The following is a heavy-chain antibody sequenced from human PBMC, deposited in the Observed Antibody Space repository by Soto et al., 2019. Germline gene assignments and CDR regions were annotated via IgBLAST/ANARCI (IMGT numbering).Heavy chain of an antibody. D-gene: IGHD4-17*01. CDR3: ARNGEHHAGKWLDS. V-gene: IGHV3-33*01. Sequence: GGALRLSCAASGFTFSSYGMHWVRQAPGKGLEWVAVIWYDGSNKYYADSVKGRFTISRDNSKNTLYLQMNSLRAEDTAVYYCARNGEHHAGKWLDSRGQGPLVTVST. J-gene: IGHJ5*01. CDR2: IWYDGSNK. CDR1: GFTFSSYG.